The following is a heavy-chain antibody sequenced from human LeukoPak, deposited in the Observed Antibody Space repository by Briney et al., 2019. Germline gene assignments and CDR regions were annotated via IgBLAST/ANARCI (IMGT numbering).Heavy chain of an antibody. CDR1: GYTFTSYY. CDR2: INPSGGST. Sequence: ASVKVSCKASGYTFTSYYMHWVRQAPGQGLEWMGIINPSGGSTSYAQKFQGRVTMTRDTSTSTVYMELSSLRSEDTAVYYCARGDYYDSSGPRTYYYGMDVWGQGTTVTVSS. J-gene: IGHJ6*02. CDR3: ARGDYYDSSGPRTYYYGMDV. D-gene: IGHD3-22*01. V-gene: IGHV1-46*01.